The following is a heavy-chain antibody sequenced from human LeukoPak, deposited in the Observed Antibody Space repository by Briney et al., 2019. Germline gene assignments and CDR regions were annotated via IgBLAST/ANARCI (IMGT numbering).Heavy chain of an antibody. CDR2: IIPIFGTA. CDR1: GGTFISYA. Sequence: GASVKVSCKASGGTFISYAISWVRQAPGQGLEWMGGIIPIFGTANYAQKFQGRVTITADESTSTAYMELSSLRSEDTAVYYCARADSSGYYLPIYYFDYWGQGTLVTVSS. J-gene: IGHJ4*02. V-gene: IGHV1-69*13. CDR3: ARADSSGYYLPIYYFDY. D-gene: IGHD3-22*01.